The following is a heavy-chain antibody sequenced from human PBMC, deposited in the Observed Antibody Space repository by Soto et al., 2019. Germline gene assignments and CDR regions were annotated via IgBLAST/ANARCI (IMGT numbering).Heavy chain of an antibody. CDR3: ARHEQFYYYYYGMDV. Sequence: GESLKISCNASGYSFTTYWIALVVQMPGKGLEWMGIINPGDSDIRYSPSFQGQVTISADNSISTAYLQWSSLKASDTAMYYCARHEQFYYYYYGMDVWGQGTAVTVSS. V-gene: IGHV5-51*01. D-gene: IGHD4-4*01. CDR1: GYSFTTYW. CDR2: INPGDSDI. J-gene: IGHJ6*02.